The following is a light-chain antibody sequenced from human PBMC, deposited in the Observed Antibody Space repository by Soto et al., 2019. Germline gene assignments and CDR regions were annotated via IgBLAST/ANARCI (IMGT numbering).Light chain of an antibody. CDR3: SSYAGSTGV. CDR2: EVS. J-gene: IGLJ2*01. V-gene: IGLV2-8*01. CDR1: SSDVGGYNY. Sequence: QSALTQPPSASGSPGQSVTISCTGTSSDVGGYNYVSWYQQHPGKAPKLMISEVSKRPSGVPDRFSGSKSSNTASLTVSGLQAEDEDDYYCSSYAGSTGVFGGGTKVTV.